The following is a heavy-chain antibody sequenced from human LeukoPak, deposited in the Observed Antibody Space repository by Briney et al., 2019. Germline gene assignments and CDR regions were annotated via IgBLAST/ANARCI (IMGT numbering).Heavy chain of an antibody. J-gene: IGHJ3*02. V-gene: IGHV3-23*01. D-gene: IGHD4-17*01. CDR1: GFTLSSYA. CDR2: LSGSGDNT. Sequence: GGSLRLSCAASGFTLSSYAMSWVRQAPGKGLEWVSSLSGSGDNTYYADSVKGRFTISRDNSKNTLYLQMNSLRVEDTAVYYCAKDLTVTTRGDAFDIWGQGTMVTVSS. CDR3: AKDLTVTTRGDAFDI.